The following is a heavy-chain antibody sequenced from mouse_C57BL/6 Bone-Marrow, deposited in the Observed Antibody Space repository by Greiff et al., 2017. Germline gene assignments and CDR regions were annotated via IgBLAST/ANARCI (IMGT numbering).Heavy chain of an antibody. Sequence: VQLQQPGAELVKPGASVKLSCKASGYTFTSYWMQWVKQRPGQGLEWIGVIDPSDSYTKYNQKFKGKATLTVDTSSSTAYMQLSSRTSEDSAVYYWARGGFAYWGQGTLVTVSA. CDR1: GYTFTSYW. J-gene: IGHJ3*01. V-gene: IGHV1-50*01. CDR2: IDPSDSYT. CDR3: ARGGFAY.